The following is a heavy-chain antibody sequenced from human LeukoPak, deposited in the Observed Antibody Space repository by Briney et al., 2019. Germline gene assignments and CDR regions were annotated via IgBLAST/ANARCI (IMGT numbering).Heavy chain of an antibody. Sequence: SETLSLTCTVSGGSISSYYWSWIRQPPGKGLEWIGYIYYSGSTNYNPSLKSRVTISVDTSKNQFSLKLSSVTAADTAVYYCARVPGGYYPDYWGQGTLVTVSS. CDR1: GGSISSYY. J-gene: IGHJ4*02. V-gene: IGHV4-59*01. D-gene: IGHD3-22*01. CDR3: ARVPGGYYPDY. CDR2: IYYSGST.